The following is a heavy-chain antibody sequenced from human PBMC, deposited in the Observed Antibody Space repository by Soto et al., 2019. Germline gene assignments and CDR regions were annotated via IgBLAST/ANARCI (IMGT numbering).Heavy chain of an antibody. J-gene: IGHJ5*02. CDR3: ARSVTP. D-gene: IGHD3-10*01. CDR1: GASMSSYY. CDR2: IFHSGSS. Sequence: SETLSLTCNVSGASMSSYYWSWVRQPPGKGLEWIGYIFHSGSSNYSPSLKSRVTISVDTSKNQFSLKLSSVTAADTAVYYCARSVTPWGQGTLVTVSS. V-gene: IGHV4-59*12.